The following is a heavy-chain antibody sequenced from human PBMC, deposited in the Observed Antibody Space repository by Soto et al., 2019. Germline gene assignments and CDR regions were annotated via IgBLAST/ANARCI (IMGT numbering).Heavy chain of an antibody. CDR1: GGSVSSGSYY. CDR3: ARGINWGSSVSFDY. J-gene: IGHJ4*02. D-gene: IGHD7-27*01. V-gene: IGHV4-61*01. CDR2: IYYSGST. Sequence: QVQLQESGPGLVKPSETLSLTCTVSGGSVSSGSYYWSWIRQPPGKGLEWIGYIYYSGSTNYNPSLKSRVTISVDTSKNQFSLKLSSVTAADTAVYYCARGINWGSSVSFDYWGQGTLVTVSS.